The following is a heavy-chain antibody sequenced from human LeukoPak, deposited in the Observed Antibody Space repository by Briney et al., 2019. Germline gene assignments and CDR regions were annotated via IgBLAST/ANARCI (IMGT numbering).Heavy chain of an antibody. J-gene: IGHJ3*02. Sequence: PSETLSLTCTVSGGSISSYYWSWIRQPPGKGLEWIGYIYYSGSTNYNPSLKSRVTISVDTSKNQFSLKLISVNAADTAVYYCARAHRYYDILTGYYNDEAFDIWGQGTMVTVSS. V-gene: IGHV4-59*01. CDR3: ARAHRYYDILTGYYNDEAFDI. CDR2: IYYSGST. D-gene: IGHD3-9*01. CDR1: GGSISSYY.